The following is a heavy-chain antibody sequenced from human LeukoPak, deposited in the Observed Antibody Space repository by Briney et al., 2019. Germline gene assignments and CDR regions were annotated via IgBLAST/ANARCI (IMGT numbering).Heavy chain of an antibody. Sequence: ASVKVSCKTSGYTFTNYGISWVRQAPGQGLEWMGWINPNSGGTNYAQKFQGWVTMTRDTSISTAYMELSRLRSDDTAVYYCATETLGDGYNLDYWGQGTLVTVSS. V-gene: IGHV1-2*04. J-gene: IGHJ4*02. CDR3: ATETLGDGYNLDY. D-gene: IGHD5-24*01. CDR2: INPNSGGT. CDR1: GYTFTNYG.